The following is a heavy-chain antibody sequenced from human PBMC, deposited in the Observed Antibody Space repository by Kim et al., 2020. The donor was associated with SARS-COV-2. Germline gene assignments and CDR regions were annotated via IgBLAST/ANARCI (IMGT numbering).Heavy chain of an antibody. CDR3: VKERTATRDFDVSSGYYRGYFYAMDV. J-gene: IGHJ6*02. Sequence: GGSLRLSCVASGFTFSDYAMHWVRQAPGKGLEWVAVISHEGNNQYYSDSLKGQFTISRDNSQNKLYLQLNSPRPADTSVYYCVKERTATRDFDVSSGYYRGYFYAMDVWGQGTMVTVSS. CDR2: ISHEGNNQ. D-gene: IGHD3-3*01. V-gene: IGHV3-30*18. CDR1: GFTFSDYA.